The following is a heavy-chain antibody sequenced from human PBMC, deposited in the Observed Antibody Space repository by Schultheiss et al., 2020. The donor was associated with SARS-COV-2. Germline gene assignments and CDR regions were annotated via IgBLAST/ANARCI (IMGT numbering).Heavy chain of an antibody. V-gene: IGHV3-30*03. CDR2: ISYDGSNK. Sequence: GGSLRLSCAASGFTFSSYSMNWVRQAPGKGLEWVAVISYDGSNKYYADSVKGRFTISRDNSKNTLYLQMNSLRAEDTAVYYCARGNSIVVVVAAEGNGFDPWGQGTLVTVSS. J-gene: IGHJ5*02. CDR3: ARGNSIVVVVAAEGNGFDP. D-gene: IGHD2-15*01. CDR1: GFTFSSYS.